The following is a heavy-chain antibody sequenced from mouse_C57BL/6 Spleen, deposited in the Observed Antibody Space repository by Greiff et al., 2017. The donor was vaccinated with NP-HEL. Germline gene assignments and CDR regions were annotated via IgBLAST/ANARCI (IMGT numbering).Heavy chain of an antibody. D-gene: IGHD2-3*01. V-gene: IGHV5-12*01. CDR1: GFTFSDYY. Sequence: EVQLVESGGGLVQPGGSLKLSCAASGFTFSDYYMYWVRQTPEKRLEWVAYISNGGGSTYYPDTVKGRFTISRDNAKNTLYLQMSRLKSEDTAMYYCARRDDGSYGYFEYWRQGTSLSLSS. CDR3: ARRDDGSYGYFEY. J-gene: IGHJ2*03. CDR2: ISNGGGST.